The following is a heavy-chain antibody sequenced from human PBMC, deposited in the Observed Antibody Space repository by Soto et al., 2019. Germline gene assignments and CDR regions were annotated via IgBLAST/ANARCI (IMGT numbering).Heavy chain of an antibody. CDR1: GYTFTGYY. V-gene: IGHV1-2*04. J-gene: IGHJ6*02. Sequence: ASVKVSCKASGYTFTGYYMHWVRQAPGQGLEWMGWISPNSGGTNYAQKFQGWVTMTRDTSNSTAYMELSRLRSDDTAVYYCARGGYGSGIRGYYYYGMDVWGQGAKVTVTS. D-gene: IGHD3-10*01. CDR3: ARGGYGSGIRGYYYYGMDV. CDR2: ISPNSGGT.